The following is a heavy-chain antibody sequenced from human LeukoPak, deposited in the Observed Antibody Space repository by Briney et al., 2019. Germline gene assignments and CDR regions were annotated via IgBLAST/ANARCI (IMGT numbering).Heavy chain of an antibody. Sequence: SETLSLTCTVSGGSISSSSYYWGWIRQPPGKGLEWIGSIYYSGSTYYNPSLKSRVTISVDTSKNQFSLKLSSVTAADTAVYYCARHLRAIDYYDSSGYYPDYWGQGTLVTASS. CDR3: ARHLRAIDYYDSSGYYPDY. D-gene: IGHD3-22*01. CDR2: IYYSGST. J-gene: IGHJ4*02. V-gene: IGHV4-39*01. CDR1: GGSISSSSYY.